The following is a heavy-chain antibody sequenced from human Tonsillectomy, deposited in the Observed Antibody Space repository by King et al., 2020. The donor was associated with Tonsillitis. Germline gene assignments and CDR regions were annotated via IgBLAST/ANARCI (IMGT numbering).Heavy chain of an antibody. CDR2: XSYDGSNK. Sequence: VQLVESGGGVVQPGRSLRLSCAASGFTFSNNAMHWVRQAPGXGLEWVATXSYDGSNKYYADXLKGRFTXSRDNSKNTLYLQMDSLRSEDTAVYYCACXPMIVVIIPHWGXXXLVTVSS. D-gene: IGHD3-22*01. CDR3: ACXPMIVVIIPH. V-gene: IGHV3-30*04. J-gene: IGHJ4*01. CDR1: GFTFSNNA.